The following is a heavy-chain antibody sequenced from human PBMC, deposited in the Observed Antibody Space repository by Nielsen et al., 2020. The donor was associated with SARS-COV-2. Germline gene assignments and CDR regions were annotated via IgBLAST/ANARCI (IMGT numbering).Heavy chain of an antibody. D-gene: IGHD6-13*01. CDR3: AHMPYSISWYPADFLH. CDR1: GFSLYTSGVG. CDR2: INWDDDK. Sequence: SGPTLVKPTQTLTLTCTFSGFSLYTSGVGVGWIRQTPGKALEWLALINWDDDKRYSPSLKSRLSITKDSSKNQVILTMTNMDPADTATYFCAHMPYSISWYPADFLHWGPGTLVTVSS. J-gene: IGHJ1*01. V-gene: IGHV2-5*02.